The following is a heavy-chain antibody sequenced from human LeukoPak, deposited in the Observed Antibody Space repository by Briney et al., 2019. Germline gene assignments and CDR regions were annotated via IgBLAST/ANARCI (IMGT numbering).Heavy chain of an antibody. V-gene: IGHV3-30*04. J-gene: IGHJ4*02. D-gene: IGHD6-13*01. CDR3: ARGPLIAAAGTW. Sequence: PGGSLRLSCAASGFTFSSYAMHWVRQAPGKGLEWVAVISYDGSNKYYADSVKGRFTISRDNSKNTLYLQMNSLGAEDTAVYYCARGPLIAAAGTWWGQGTLVTVSS. CDR2: ISYDGSNK. CDR1: GFTFSSYA.